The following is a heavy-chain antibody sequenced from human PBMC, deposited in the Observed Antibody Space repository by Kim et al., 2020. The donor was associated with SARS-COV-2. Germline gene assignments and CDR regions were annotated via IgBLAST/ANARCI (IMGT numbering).Heavy chain of an antibody. D-gene: IGHD3-10*01. J-gene: IGHJ6*02. Sequence: SETLSLTCAVYGGSFSGYYWSWIRQPPGKGLEWIGEINHSGSTNYNPSLKSRVTISVDTSKNQFSLKLSSVTAADTAVYYCARVGPITMVRGDEVGMDVWGQGTTVTVSS. CDR3: ARVGPITMVRGDEVGMDV. CDR1: GGSFSGYY. V-gene: IGHV4-34*01. CDR2: INHSGST.